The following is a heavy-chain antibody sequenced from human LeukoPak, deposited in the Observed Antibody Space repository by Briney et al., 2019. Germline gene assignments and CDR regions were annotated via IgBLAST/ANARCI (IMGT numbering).Heavy chain of an antibody. J-gene: IGHJ4*02. CDR3: ARDYGDY. CDR1: GGSISSSSYY. V-gene: IGHV3-7*01. Sequence: ETLSLTCTVSGGSISSSSYYWGWIRQPPGKGLEWVANIKEDGSEKFYVDSVKGRFTISRDNTKNSLYLQMNSLRAEDTAMYYCARDYGDYWGQGTLVTVSS. CDR2: IKEDGSEK. D-gene: IGHD4-17*01.